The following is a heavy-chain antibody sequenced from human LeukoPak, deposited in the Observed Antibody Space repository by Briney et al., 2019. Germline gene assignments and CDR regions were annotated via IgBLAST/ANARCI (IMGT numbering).Heavy chain of an antibody. CDR1: GGSFSGYY. J-gene: IGHJ6*02. CDR2: INHSGST. V-gene: IGHV4-34*01. Sequence: SETLSLTCAVYGGSFSGYYLTWIRQPPGKGLEWIGEINHSGSTNYNQSLKSRVTISVDTSKNQFSLKLNSVTAADTAVYYCARGGSGYDSFYYYGMDVWGQGTTVTVSS. CDR3: ARGGSGYDSFYYYGMDV. D-gene: IGHD5-12*01.